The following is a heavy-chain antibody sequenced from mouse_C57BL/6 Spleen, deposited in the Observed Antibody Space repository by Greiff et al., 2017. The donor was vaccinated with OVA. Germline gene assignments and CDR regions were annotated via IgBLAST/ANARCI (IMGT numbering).Heavy chain of an antibody. CDR2: INPNNGGT. Sequence: VQLQQSGPELVKPGASVKIPCKASGYTFTDYNMDWVKQSHGKSLEWIGDINPNNGGTIYNPKFKGKATLTVDKSSSTAYMELRSLTSEDTAVDYGARVGDYYDYDVPAYWGQGTLVTVSA. V-gene: IGHV1-18*01. CDR1: GYTFTDYN. D-gene: IGHD2-4*01. J-gene: IGHJ3*01. CDR3: ARVGDYYDYDVPAY.